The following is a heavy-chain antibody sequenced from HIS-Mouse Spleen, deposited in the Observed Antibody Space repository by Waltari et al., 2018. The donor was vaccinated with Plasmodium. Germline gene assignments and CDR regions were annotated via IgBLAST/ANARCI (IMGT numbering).Heavy chain of an antibody. CDR2: ISYDGSNK. V-gene: IGHV3-30*18. Sequence: SGFTFSSYGMHWVRQAPGKGLEWVAVISYDGSNKYYADSVKGRFTISRDKSKNTLYLQMNSLRAEDTAVYYCAKAQGVINFDYWGQGTLVTVSS. J-gene: IGHJ4*02. CDR1: GFTFSSYG. D-gene: IGHD3-16*01. CDR3: AKAQGVINFDY.